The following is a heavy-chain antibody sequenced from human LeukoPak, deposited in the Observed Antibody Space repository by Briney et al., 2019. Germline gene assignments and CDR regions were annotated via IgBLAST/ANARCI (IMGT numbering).Heavy chain of an antibody. CDR2: INQDGSEK. Sequence: GGSLRLSCAASGLTFGSYWMNWVRQAPGKGLEWVANINQDGSEKYYVDSVKGRFTISRDNAKNSLYLQMSSLRAEDTAVYYCARATSAYYYPDAFDIWGQGTMVTVSS. V-gene: IGHV3-7*03. CDR3: ARATSAYYYPDAFDI. D-gene: IGHD3-22*01. J-gene: IGHJ3*02. CDR1: GLTFGSYW.